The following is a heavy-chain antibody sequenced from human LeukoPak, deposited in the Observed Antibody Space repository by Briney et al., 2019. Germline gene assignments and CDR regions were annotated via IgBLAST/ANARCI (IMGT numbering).Heavy chain of an antibody. V-gene: IGHV3-21*01. CDR2: ISSSSSYI. CDR1: GITFSSYG. CDR3: ARSIAAAGSDY. Sequence: GGSLRLSCAVSGITFSSYGMHWVRQAPGKGLEWVSSISSSSSYIYYADSVKGRFTISRDNAKNSLYLQMNSLRAEDTAVYYCARSIAAAGSDYWGQGTLVTVSS. D-gene: IGHD6-13*01. J-gene: IGHJ4*02.